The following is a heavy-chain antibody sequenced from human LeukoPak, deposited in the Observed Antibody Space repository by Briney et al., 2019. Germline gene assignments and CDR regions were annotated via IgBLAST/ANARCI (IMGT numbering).Heavy chain of an antibody. V-gene: IGHV3-23*01. J-gene: IGHJ4*02. Sequence: PGGSLRLSCAASGFTFSSYAVSWVRQAPGKGLEWVSVISGSGGTTYSADSVKGRFTISRDNSKNTLYLQMNSLRAEDTAAYYCARERGSSGGNTNGYFDYWGQGALVTVSS. CDR3: ARERGSSGGNTNGYFDY. CDR1: GFTFSSYA. CDR2: ISGSGGTT. D-gene: IGHD4-23*01.